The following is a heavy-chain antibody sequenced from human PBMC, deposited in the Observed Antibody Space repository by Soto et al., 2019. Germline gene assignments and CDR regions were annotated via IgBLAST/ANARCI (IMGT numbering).Heavy chain of an antibody. Sequence: EVQLVESGGGLVQHGGTMRLSCAASGFTFSRSWMTWVRQAPGKGLEWVANIKQDGAVTYYVDSVRGRFNSSRDNAKNSLYLQLHSLRDEDTAVYYCARDGSGSAFDIWGPVTMVTVSS. CDR2: IKQDGAVT. CDR3: ARDGSGSAFDI. D-gene: IGHD1-26*01. J-gene: IGHJ3*02. CDR1: GFTFSRSW. V-gene: IGHV3-7*01.